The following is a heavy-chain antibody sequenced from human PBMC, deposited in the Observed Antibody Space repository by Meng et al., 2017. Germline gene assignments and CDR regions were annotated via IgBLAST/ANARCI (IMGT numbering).Heavy chain of an antibody. CDR2: INPKSGDT. V-gene: IGHV1-2*06. J-gene: IGHJ4*02. CDR1: GYNFPDYY. CDR3: ARDEDISAAGKLFGDY. Sequence: ASVKVSCKPSGYNFPDYYIHWVRRAPGQGLEWMARINPKSGDTHYAQKFQARVTMTGDTSISTAYMELSGLRSDDTAMYYCARDEDISAAGKLFGDYWGQGTLVTVSS. D-gene: IGHD6-25*01.